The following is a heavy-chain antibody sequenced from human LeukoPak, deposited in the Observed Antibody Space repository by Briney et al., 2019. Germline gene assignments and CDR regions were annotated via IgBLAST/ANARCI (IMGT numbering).Heavy chain of an antibody. Sequence: GASVTVSSTASGFTFTIAAMQWVRQARGQRIEWIGWIVVGSGNTKYAQKFQERVTITRDMSTSTAYMELSSLRSEDTAVYYCAADPFGYQQPGPLDYWGQGALVTVSS. CDR1: GFTFTIAA. CDR3: AADPFGYQQPGPLDY. D-gene: IGHD2-2*01. J-gene: IGHJ4*02. V-gene: IGHV1-58*02. CDR2: IVVGSGNT.